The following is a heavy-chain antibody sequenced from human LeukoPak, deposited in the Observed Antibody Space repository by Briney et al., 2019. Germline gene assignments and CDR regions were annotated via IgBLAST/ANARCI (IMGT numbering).Heavy chain of an antibody. J-gene: IGHJ4*02. V-gene: IGHV1-18*01. Sequence: VASVKVSCKASGYTFTNYGFTWVRQAPGQRLEWVGWISAYNGNANYAQKLQARVTMTTDTSTNTAYMDLRSLRSDDTALYYCARGIAAAGIDYWGQGTLVTVSS. D-gene: IGHD6-13*01. CDR1: GYTFTNYG. CDR2: ISAYNGNA. CDR3: ARGIAAAGIDY.